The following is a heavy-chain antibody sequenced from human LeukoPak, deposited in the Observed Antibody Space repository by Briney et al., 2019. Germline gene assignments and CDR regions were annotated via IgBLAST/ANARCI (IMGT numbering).Heavy chain of an antibody. V-gene: IGHV3-30*04. CDR3: ARRMIGYCSSTSCDIDY. D-gene: IGHD2-2*02. CDR1: GFTFSSYS. CDR2: ISNDGSQK. Sequence: SGGSLRLSCAASGFTFSSYSMHWVRQAPGNGLEWVAVISNDGSQKYYADSVKGRFTISRDNSKNTLSLQMNSLRPEDTAVFYCARRMIGYCSSTSCDIDYWGQGTLVTVSS. J-gene: IGHJ4*02.